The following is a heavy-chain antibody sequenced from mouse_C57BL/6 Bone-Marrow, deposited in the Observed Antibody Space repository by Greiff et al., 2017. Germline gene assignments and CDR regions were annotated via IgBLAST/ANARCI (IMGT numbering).Heavy chain of an antibody. D-gene: IGHD2-4*01. CDR1: GFSLTSYG. CDR3: AKNDYDYGEGAMDY. J-gene: IGHJ4*01. CDR2: IWRGGST. Sequence: VQLQQSGPGLVQPSQSLSITCTVSGFSLTSYGVHWVRQSPGQGLEWLGVIWRGGSTDYNAAFMSRLGITKDNSKSQVFFKMNSLQDDDTAIYYCAKNDYDYGEGAMDYWGQGTSVTVSS. V-gene: IGHV2-5*01.